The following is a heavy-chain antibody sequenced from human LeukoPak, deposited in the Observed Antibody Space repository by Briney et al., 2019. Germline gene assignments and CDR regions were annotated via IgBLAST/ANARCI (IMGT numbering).Heavy chain of an antibody. CDR2: VHLSGRT. Sequence: SETLSLTCGVSGGSISSTNWWTWVRQPPGEGLEWIGEVHLSGRTNYNPSLESRVTMSVDMSENHISLKLTSVTAADTAVYYCARVGGPYRPLDYSGQGTLVTVSS. CDR1: GGSISSTNW. J-gene: IGHJ4*02. CDR3: ARVGGPYRPLDY. V-gene: IGHV4-4*02.